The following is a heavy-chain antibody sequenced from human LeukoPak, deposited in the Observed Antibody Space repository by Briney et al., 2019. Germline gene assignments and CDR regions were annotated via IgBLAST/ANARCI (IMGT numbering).Heavy chain of an antibody. CDR3: ARGYSTSWYVSGYFQH. CDR2: IYYSGST. D-gene: IGHD6-13*01. Sequence: SETLSLTCTVSGGSISRSGDYYWGWIRQPPGKGLEWIGSIYYSGSTYYNASLKTRVTISVDTSKNQFSLKLSSVTAADSAVYYCARGYSTSWYVSGYFQHWGQGTLVTVSS. V-gene: IGHV4-39*07. J-gene: IGHJ1*01. CDR1: GGSISRSGDYY.